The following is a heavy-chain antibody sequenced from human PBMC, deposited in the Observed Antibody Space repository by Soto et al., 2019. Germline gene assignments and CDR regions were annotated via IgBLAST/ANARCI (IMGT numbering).Heavy chain of an antibody. CDR3: ARSGSSYWYFFDY. CDR2: INYSGNT. Sequence: QVQLQESGPGLVKPSQTLSLTCTVSGGSISSGGYYWSWIRQHPGKGLKWIGYINYSGNTYYNPSLKGRVTISVDTSTNQFTLKLVSVTAPDTSAHYCARSGSSYWYFFDYWGQGTLGTVSS. CDR1: GGSISSGGYY. V-gene: IGHV4-31*03. D-gene: IGHD6-13*01. J-gene: IGHJ4*02.